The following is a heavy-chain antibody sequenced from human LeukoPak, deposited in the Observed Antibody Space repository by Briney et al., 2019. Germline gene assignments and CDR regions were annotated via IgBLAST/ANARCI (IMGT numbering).Heavy chain of an antibody. J-gene: IGHJ4*02. Sequence: WASVKVSCKASGYTFTGYYLFWVRQAPGQGLEWMGWINPNTGDTRYGQKFQGRVTLTRDTSIRTTYMELSSLRSDDTAVYYCARDGRFCNGDNHYPDLGYWGQGTLVTVSS. CDR3: ARDGRFCNGDNHYPDLGY. CDR2: INPNTGDT. V-gene: IGHV1-2*02. D-gene: IGHD2-15*01. CDR1: GYTFTGYY.